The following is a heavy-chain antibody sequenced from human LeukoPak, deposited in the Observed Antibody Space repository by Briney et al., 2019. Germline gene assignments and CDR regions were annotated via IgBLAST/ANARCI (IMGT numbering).Heavy chain of an antibody. V-gene: IGHV4-39*01. CDR2: IYYSGST. CDR1: GGSISSSSYY. Sequence: SEPLSLTCTVSGGSISSSSYYWGWIRQPPGKGLEWIGSIYYSGSTYYNPSLKSRVTISVDTSKNQFSLKLSSVTAADTAVYYCARLSGSYYYDSSGYTFDYWGQGTLVTVSS. D-gene: IGHD3-22*01. CDR3: ARLSGSYYYDSSGYTFDY. J-gene: IGHJ4*02.